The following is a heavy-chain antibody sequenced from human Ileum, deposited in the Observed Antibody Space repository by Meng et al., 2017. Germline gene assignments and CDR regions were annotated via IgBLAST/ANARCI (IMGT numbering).Heavy chain of an antibody. V-gene: IGHV3-73*01. D-gene: IGHD2/OR15-2a*01. Sequence: GESLKISCAASGFTFSGSGMHWVRQASGKGLEWVGRIRTKGSSYATEYAASVKGRFTISRDDAKNTAYLQMDSLKTEDTAVYYCSPDPRIIALDYWGQGTLVTVSS. J-gene: IGHJ4*02. CDR3: SPDPRIIALDY. CDR1: GFTFSGSG. CDR2: IRTKGSSYAT.